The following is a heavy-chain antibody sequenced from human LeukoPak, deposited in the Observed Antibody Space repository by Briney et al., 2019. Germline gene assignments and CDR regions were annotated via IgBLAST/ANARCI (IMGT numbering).Heavy chain of an antibody. CDR3: VREPPRGVMSAFDI. CDR2: IYYSGST. CDR1: GGSISSGGYY. V-gene: IGHV4-31*03. D-gene: IGHD3-10*01. Sequence: PSETLSLTCTVSGGSISSGGYYWSWIRQHPGKGLEWIGYIYYSGSTYYNPSLKSRVTISVDTSKNQFSLKLSSVTAADTAVYYCVREPPRGVMSAFDIWGQGTMVTVSS. J-gene: IGHJ3*02.